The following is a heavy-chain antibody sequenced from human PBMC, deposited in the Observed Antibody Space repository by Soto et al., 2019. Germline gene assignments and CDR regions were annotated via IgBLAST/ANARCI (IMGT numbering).Heavy chain of an antibody. D-gene: IGHD5-12*01. CDR3: ADRDIQIQSY. Sequence: EVQLLESGGGLVQPGGSLRLSCTASGFTFSNHAMTWVRQAPGKGLECVAAISGGGGSTYYVDSVKGRFTIFRDNSKNTLSLHMTGLSVEDTGISYCADRDIQIQSYWGQGTLVTVSS. CDR1: GFTFSNHA. V-gene: IGHV3-23*01. CDR2: ISGGGGST. J-gene: IGHJ4*02.